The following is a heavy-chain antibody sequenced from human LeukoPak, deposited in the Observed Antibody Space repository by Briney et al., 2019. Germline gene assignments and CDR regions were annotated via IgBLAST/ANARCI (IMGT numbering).Heavy chain of an antibody. CDR1: GFTFSSYA. Sequence: GGSRRLSCAASGFTFSSYAMSWVRQAPGKGLEWVSAISGSGGSTYYADSVKGRFTISRDNAKNSLYLQMNSLRAEDTAVYYCARDREGYDILTGYYIPYYFDYWGQGTLVTVSS. J-gene: IGHJ4*02. CDR3: ARDREGYDILTGYYIPYYFDY. V-gene: IGHV3-23*01. CDR2: ISGSGGST. D-gene: IGHD3-9*01.